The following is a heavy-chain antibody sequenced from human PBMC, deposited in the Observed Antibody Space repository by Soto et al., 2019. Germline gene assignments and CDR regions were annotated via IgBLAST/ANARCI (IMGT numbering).Heavy chain of an antibody. Sequence: EVQLVESGGGLVKPGGSLRLSCAASGFTFKLYTMHWVRQAPGKGLEWVSFCTPSSSSISYADSVEGRFTISRDNARNSLYLQIHNLRAEDTAVYYCARDAASFLDHWGQGTLVTVSS. CDR2: CTPSSSSI. V-gene: IGHV3-21*01. J-gene: IGHJ4*02. D-gene: IGHD3-3*01. CDR3: ARDAASFLDH. CDR1: GFTFKLYT.